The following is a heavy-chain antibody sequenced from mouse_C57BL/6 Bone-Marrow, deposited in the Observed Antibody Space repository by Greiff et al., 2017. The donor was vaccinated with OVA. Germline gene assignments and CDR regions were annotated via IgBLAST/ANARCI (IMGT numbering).Heavy chain of an antibody. CDR2: IYPGSGST. J-gene: IGHJ1*03. V-gene: IGHV1-55*01. D-gene: IGHD2-1*01. Sequence: QVQLQQPGAELVKPGASVKMSCKASGYTFTSYWITWVKQRPGQGLEWIGDIYPGSGSTNYNEKFKSKATLTVDTSSSTAYMQLSSLTSEDSAVYYWARGIYYGNYVHGYFDVWGTGTTVTVSS. CDR1: GYTFTSYW. CDR3: ARGIYYGNYVHGYFDV.